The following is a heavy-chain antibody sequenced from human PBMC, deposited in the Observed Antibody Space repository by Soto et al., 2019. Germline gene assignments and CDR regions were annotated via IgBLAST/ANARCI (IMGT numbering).Heavy chain of an antibody. J-gene: IGHJ5*02. CDR1: GYFFNEYH. CDR3: PREAGVSNSVAVLLDP. CDR2: INPKNGDT. Sequence: ASVKVSCKTSGYFFNEYHMPCVRKAPGQGLEWMGWINPKNGDTNYAQKFQDRVTMTRDTSISTVYIELSRLTSDDPAVHYCPREAGVSNSVAVLLDPWGQGTLVTDSS. D-gene: IGHD3-3*02. V-gene: IGHV1-2*02.